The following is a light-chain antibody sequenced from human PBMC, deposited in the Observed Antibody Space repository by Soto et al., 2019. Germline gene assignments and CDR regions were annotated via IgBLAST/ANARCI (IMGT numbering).Light chain of an antibody. CDR1: KSVSNN. CDR2: GAS. Sequence: EIVMTQSPATLSVSPGERAILSCRASKSVSNNLAWYQQKPGQAPRLLIYGASTRATGIPVRFSGSGSGTEFTLSISSLQSEDFAIYFCQQYNSWPPLTFGGGTKVEIK. V-gene: IGKV3-15*01. CDR3: QQYNSWPPLT. J-gene: IGKJ4*01.